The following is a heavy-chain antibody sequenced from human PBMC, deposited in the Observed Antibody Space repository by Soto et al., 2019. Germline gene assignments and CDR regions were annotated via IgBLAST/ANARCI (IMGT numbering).Heavy chain of an antibody. CDR1: GYTLIDYY. V-gene: IGHV1-69*01. Sequence: GAAVKVSCKASGYTLIDYYLHWVRQAPGQGLEWMGGIIPIFGTANYAQKFQGRVTITADGSTSTAYMELSSLRSEDTAVYYCAREPSIAAAGTLYYYYGMDVWGQGTTVTVSS. CDR2: IIPIFGTA. D-gene: IGHD6-13*01. CDR3: AREPSIAAAGTLYYYYGMDV. J-gene: IGHJ6*02.